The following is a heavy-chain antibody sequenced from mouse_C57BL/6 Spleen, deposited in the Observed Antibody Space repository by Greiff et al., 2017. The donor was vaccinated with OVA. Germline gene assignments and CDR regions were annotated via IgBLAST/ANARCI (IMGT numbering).Heavy chain of an antibody. CDR3: ARAGYDYDLMDY. J-gene: IGHJ4*01. V-gene: IGHV3-6*01. D-gene: IGHD2-4*01. CDR1: GYSITSGYY. Sequence: EVKLQESGPGLVKPSQSLSLTCSVTGYSITSGYYWNWIRQFPGNKLEWMGYISYDGSNNYNPSLKNRISITRDTSKNQFFLKLNSVTTEDTATYYCARAGYDYDLMDYWGQGTSVTVSS. CDR2: ISYDGSN.